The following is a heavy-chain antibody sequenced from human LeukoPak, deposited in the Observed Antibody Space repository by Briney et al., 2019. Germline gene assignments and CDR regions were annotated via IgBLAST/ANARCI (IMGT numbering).Heavy chain of an antibody. Sequence: GGSLRLSCAASGFTFSSYGMHWVRQAPGKGLEWVAFIRYDGSNKYYADSVKGRFTISRDNSKNTLYLQMNSLRAEDTAAYYCAKLHSSGWFVYYYYYMDVWGKGTTVTISS. CDR3: AKLHSSGWFVYYYYYMDV. CDR2: IRYDGSNK. CDR1: GFTFSSYG. D-gene: IGHD6-19*01. V-gene: IGHV3-30*02. J-gene: IGHJ6*03.